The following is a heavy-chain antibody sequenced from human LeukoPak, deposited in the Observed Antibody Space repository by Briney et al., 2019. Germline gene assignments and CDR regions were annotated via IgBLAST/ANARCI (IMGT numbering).Heavy chain of an antibody. CDR3: ARGLHSRSSGRRFDVFEI. V-gene: IGHV4-4*07. Sequence: SETLSLTCTVSGGSISSYYWSWIRQPAGKGLEWIGRIYTSGSTNYNPSLKSRVTVSVDKSKNQFSLKLSSVTAADTAVYYCARGLHSRSSGRRFDVFEIWGQGTMVTVSS. CDR1: GGSISSYY. D-gene: IGHD6-6*01. J-gene: IGHJ3*02. CDR2: IYTSGST.